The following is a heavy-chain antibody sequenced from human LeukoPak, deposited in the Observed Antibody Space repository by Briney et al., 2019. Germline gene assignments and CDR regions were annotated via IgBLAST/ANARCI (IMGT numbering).Heavy chain of an antibody. V-gene: IGHV4-34*01. Sequence: SETLSLTCAVYGGSFSGYYWSCIRQPPGKGLEWIGEINQSGSTNYNPSLKSRVTISVDTSKNQFSLKLSSVTAADTAVYYCARGGYFYGSGSYYNEYNWFDPWGQGTLVTVSS. D-gene: IGHD3-10*01. CDR1: GGSFSGYY. CDR3: ARGGYFYGSGSYYNEYNWFDP. J-gene: IGHJ5*02. CDR2: INQSGST.